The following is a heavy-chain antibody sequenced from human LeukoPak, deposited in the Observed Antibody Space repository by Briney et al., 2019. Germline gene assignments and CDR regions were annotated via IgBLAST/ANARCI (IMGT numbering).Heavy chain of an antibody. CDR3: ARTTYTYYYDSSGSELDY. Sequence: ASVKVSCKAAGGTFSSYAISWVRQAPGQGLGWVGRIIPILGIENYAQKFQGRVTIAADKSTRTAYMELSSLRSEDTAVYYCARTTYTYYYDSSGSELDYWGQGTLVTVSS. CDR1: GGTFSSYA. D-gene: IGHD3-22*01. J-gene: IGHJ4*02. V-gene: IGHV1-69*04. CDR2: IIPILGIE.